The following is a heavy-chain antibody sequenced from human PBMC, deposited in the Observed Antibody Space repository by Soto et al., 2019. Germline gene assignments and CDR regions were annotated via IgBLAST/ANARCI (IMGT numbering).Heavy chain of an antibody. V-gene: IGHV4-4*02. Sequence: SETLSLTCAVSGGSIYTDDWWTWVRQTPGKGLEWIGEVHQFVGTNYNPSLRSRVTISIDKSKNQFSLELTSVTAEDTAVYYCAKPLGNSRTQIQSTYYFDYWGQGTLVPVSS. CDR2: VHQFVGT. D-gene: IGHD1-7*01. J-gene: IGHJ4*02. CDR1: GGSIYTDDW. CDR3: AKPLGNSRTQIQSTYYFDY.